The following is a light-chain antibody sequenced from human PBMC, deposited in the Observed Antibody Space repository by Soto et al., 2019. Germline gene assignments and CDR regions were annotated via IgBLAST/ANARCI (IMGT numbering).Light chain of an antibody. J-gene: IGKJ1*01. CDR3: QKYNSDPRT. Sequence: DIQMTQSPSTLSASVRDRVTITCRASQRISGWLAWYQQKPGKAPKLLIYDASSLQSGVPSRFSGSGSGTEFTLTISSLQPDDFATYYCQKYNSDPRTFGQGTKVEIK. CDR2: DAS. CDR1: QRISGW. V-gene: IGKV1-5*01.